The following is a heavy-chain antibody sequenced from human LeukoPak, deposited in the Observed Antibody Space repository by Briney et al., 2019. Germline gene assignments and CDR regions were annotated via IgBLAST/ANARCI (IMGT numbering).Heavy chain of an antibody. CDR1: GFTFSSYA. V-gene: IGHV3-7*01. J-gene: IGHJ4*02. D-gene: IGHD1-26*01. Sequence: PGGSLRVSCAASGFTFSSYAMSWVRQAPGKGLEWVANINLDGNDKNYVDSVKGRFTISRDNAKNSLYLQMNSLRAEDTAMYYCVRSGSYFSKWGQGTLVTVSS. CDR3: VRSGSYFSK. CDR2: INLDGNDK.